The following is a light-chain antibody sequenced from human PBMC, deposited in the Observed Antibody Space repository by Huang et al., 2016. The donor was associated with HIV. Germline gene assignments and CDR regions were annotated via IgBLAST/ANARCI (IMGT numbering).Light chain of an antibody. CDR3: QQSYSTPRT. CDR1: QSISPY. CDR2: AAS. V-gene: IGKV1-39*01. Sequence: DIQMTQSPSSLSASVGDRVTITCRASQSISPYLTWYQPKPGKDPKLLIYAASILQSVFPSRFSGSGSGTDFTLTISNLQREDFATYYCQQSYSTPRTFGQGSKVEI. J-gene: IGKJ1*01.